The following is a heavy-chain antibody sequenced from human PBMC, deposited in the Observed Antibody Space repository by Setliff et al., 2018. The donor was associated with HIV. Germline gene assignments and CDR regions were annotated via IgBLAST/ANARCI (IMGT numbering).Heavy chain of an antibody. CDR2: IYYSGNT. J-gene: IGHJ5*02. CDR3: ARSGPSGYSSGWYRGYFDP. Sequence: PSETLSLTCTVSGGSISSSSYYWGWIRQPPGKGLEWIGTIYYSGNTYYNPSLKGRFTISRDNAKNSLYLQMESLRVEDTAVYYCARSGPSGYSSGWYRGYFDPWGQGTLVTVSS. V-gene: IGHV4-39*07. CDR1: GGSISSSSYY. D-gene: IGHD6-19*01.